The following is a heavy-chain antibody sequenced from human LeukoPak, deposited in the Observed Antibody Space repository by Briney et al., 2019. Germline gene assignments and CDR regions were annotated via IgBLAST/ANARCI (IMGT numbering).Heavy chain of an antibody. CDR1: GFTFSQYG. Sequence: PGRSLRLSCATSGFTFSQYGMHWVRQAPGKGLEWVAVIWSDGTNTYYGDPVKGRFTISRDNFQRTVYLQMNSLRAEDTAVYYCAKDAQRGFDYSNSLDKWGQGTLVTVSS. D-gene: IGHD4-11*01. CDR2: IWSDGTNT. CDR3: AKDAQRGFDYSNSLDK. J-gene: IGHJ4*02. V-gene: IGHV3-33*06.